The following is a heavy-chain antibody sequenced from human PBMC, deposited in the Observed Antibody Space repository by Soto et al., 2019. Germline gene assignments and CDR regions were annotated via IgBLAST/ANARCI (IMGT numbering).Heavy chain of an antibody. CDR2: VFYTGSA. CDR3: AKTPSGWYDS. D-gene: IGHD1-26*01. CDR1: GGSIRGSDDY. V-gene: IGHV4-39*01. Sequence: QLHLQESGPRLVKPSETLSLTCTVSGGSIRGSDDYWAWIRQSPGKGLEYIGSVFYTGSAYYNPSLKSRVTLVADASTNRFFLNLKSVTATDTAVYYCAKTPSGWYDSWGQGPLVTVSS. J-gene: IGHJ5*01.